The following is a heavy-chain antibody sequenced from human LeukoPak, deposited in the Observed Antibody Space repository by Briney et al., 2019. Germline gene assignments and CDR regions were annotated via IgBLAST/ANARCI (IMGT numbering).Heavy chain of an antibody. CDR2: ISWNSGSI. CDR1: GFTFDDYA. V-gene: IGHV3-9*01. D-gene: IGHD3-3*01. CDR3: ARDSIFGVVMLFDY. Sequence: PSGRSLRLSCAASGFTFDDYAMHWVRQAPGKGLEWVSGISWNSGSIGYADSVKGRFTISRDNAKNSLYLQMNSLRAEDTAVYYCARDSIFGVVMLFDYWGQGTLVTVSS. J-gene: IGHJ4*02.